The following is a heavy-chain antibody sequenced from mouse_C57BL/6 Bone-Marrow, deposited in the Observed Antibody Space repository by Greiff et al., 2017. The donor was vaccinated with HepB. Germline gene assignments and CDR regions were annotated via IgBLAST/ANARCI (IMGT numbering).Heavy chain of an antibody. CDR2: IDPSDSET. J-gene: IGHJ3*01. Sequence: VQLQQPGAELVRPGSSVKLSCKASGYTFTSYWMHWVKQRPIQGLEWIGNIDPSDSETHYNQKFKDKATLTVDKSSSTAYMQLSSLTSEDSAVYYCANSYYYGSSYGFAYWGQGTLVTVSA. V-gene: IGHV1-52*01. CDR1: GYTFTSYW. CDR3: ANSYYYGSSYGFAY. D-gene: IGHD1-1*01.